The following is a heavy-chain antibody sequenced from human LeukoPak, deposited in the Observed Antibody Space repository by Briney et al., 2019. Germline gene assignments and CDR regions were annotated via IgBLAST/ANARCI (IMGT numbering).Heavy chain of an antibody. Sequence: SETLSLTCAVYGGSFSGYYWSWIRQPPGKGLEWIGEINHSGSTNYNPSLKSRVTISVDTSKNQFSLKLSPVTAADTAVYYCARGRYGGNRYWGQGTLVTVSS. V-gene: IGHV4-34*01. CDR3: ARGRYGGNRY. CDR1: GGSFSGYY. D-gene: IGHD4-23*01. CDR2: INHSGST. J-gene: IGHJ4*02.